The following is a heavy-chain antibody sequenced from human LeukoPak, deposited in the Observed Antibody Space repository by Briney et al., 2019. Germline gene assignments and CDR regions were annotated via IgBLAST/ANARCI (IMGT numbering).Heavy chain of an antibody. Sequence: GGSLRLSCAASGFTFSSYAMSWVRQAPGKGLEWFSATTSSGGDTYHADSVEGRFTISRDNSKNTLYLQMNSLRAEDTAVYYCAKVNRGGNPEDYWGQGTLVTVSS. J-gene: IGHJ4*02. CDR2: TTSSGGDT. CDR3: AKVNRGGNPEDY. V-gene: IGHV3-23*01. CDR1: GFTFSSYA. D-gene: IGHD4-23*01.